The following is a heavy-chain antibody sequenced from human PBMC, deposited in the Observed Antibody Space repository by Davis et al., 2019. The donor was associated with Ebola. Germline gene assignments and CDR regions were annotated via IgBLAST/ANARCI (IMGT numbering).Heavy chain of an antibody. D-gene: IGHD2-8*02. CDR2: IYPGDSDT. Sequence: GESLKISCKDSGYSFTSYWIGWVRQLPGKGLEWMGIIYPGDSDTRYSPSFRGQVTISADKSIKTAFLQWSSLKASDTALYYCASLRRTITGMDDAFDIWGQGTMVTVSS. V-gene: IGHV5-51*01. CDR3: ASLRRTITGMDDAFDI. CDR1: GYSFTSYW. J-gene: IGHJ3*02.